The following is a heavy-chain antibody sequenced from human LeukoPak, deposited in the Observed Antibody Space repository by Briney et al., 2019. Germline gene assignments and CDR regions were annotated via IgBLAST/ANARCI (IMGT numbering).Heavy chain of an antibody. D-gene: IGHD6-13*01. CDR2: IYYSGST. CDR1: GDSITGYY. CDR3: ARKGIAAAEPAFDI. J-gene: IGHJ3*02. Sequence: SETLSLTCSVSGDSITGYYWSWIRQPPGKGLEWIGYIYYSGSTNYNPSLKSRVTISVDTSKNQFSLKLSSVTAADTAVYYCARKGIAAAEPAFDIWGQGTMVTVSS. V-gene: IGHV4-59*01.